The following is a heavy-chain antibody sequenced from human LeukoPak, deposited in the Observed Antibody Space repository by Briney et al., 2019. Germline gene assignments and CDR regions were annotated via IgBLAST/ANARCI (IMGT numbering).Heavy chain of an antibody. CDR3: ARDHITIFGVVRGGRTSVAGY. Sequence: PSETLSLTCAVYGGSFSGYYWSWIRQPPGKGLEWIGEINHSGSTNYNPSLKSRVTISVDTSKNQFSLKLSSVTAADTAVYYCARDHITIFGVVRGGRTSVAGYWGQGTLVTVSS. CDR1: GGSFSGYY. V-gene: IGHV4-34*01. J-gene: IGHJ4*02. D-gene: IGHD3-3*01. CDR2: INHSGST.